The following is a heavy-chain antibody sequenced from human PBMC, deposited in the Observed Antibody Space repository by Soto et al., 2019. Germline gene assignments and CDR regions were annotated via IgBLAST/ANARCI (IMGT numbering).Heavy chain of an antibody. V-gene: IGHV4-34*01. D-gene: IGHD5-18*01. CDR3: ARRAMARGFDY. CDR1: GGSFSGYY. Sequence: PSETLSLTCAVCGGSFSGYYWSWIRQPPGKGLEWIGEINHSGSTNYNPSLKSRVTISVDTSKNQFSLKLSSVTAADTAVYYCARRAMARGFDYWGQGTLVTVSS. CDR2: INHSGST. J-gene: IGHJ4*02.